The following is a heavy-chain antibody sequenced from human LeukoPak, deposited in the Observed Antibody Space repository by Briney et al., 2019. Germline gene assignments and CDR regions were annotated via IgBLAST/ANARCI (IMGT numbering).Heavy chain of an antibody. CDR3: AKEQTSSGYFDY. CDR2: ISGNGGRT. J-gene: IGHJ4*02. V-gene: IGHV3-23*01. Sequence: GGSLRLSCAASGFTFNNYAMSWVRQAPGKGLEWVAAISGNGGRTYYRDSVKGRFTISRDDPKNTLYLLMNSLSAEDTALYYCAKEQTSSGYFDYWGQGTLVTVSS. D-gene: IGHD3-10*01. CDR1: GFTFNNYA.